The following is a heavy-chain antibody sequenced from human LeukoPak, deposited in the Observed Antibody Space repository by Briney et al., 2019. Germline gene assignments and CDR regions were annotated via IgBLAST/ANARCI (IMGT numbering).Heavy chain of an antibody. CDR3: AKRGVVVRVFLVGFHKEAYYFDS. Sequence: GGSPRLSCGVSGITLSNYGMSWVRQAPGKGLEWVAGISGSAGGTNYADSVKGRFTISRDNSKNTLFLQMDRLRAEDTAVYFCAKRGVVVRVFLVGFHKEAYYFDSWGQGALVTVSS. CDR1: GITLSNYG. D-gene: IGHD3-16*02. V-gene: IGHV3-23*01. CDR2: ISGSAGGT. J-gene: IGHJ4*02.